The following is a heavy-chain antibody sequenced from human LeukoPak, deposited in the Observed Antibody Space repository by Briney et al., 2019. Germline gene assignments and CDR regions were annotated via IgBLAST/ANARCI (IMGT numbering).Heavy chain of an antibody. V-gene: IGHV4-34*01. CDR2: INHSGST. CDR3: ARRWDGYSYGYAR. J-gene: IGHJ3*01. CDR1: SFXXXY. D-gene: IGHD5-18*01. Sequence: SFXXXYWSWIRQXPGKGLEGIGEINHSGSTNYNPSLKSRVTISVDTSKIQFSLKLSSVTAADTAVYYCARRWDGYSYGYARWGQGTMVTVSS.